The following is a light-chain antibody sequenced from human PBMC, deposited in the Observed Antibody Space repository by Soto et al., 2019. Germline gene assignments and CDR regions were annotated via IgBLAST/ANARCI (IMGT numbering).Light chain of an antibody. Sequence: QSALTQPASVSGPPGQSITISCTGTSSDVGGYNYVSWYQRHPGKAPKLMIYDVSNRPSGISRRFSGSKSGNTASLTIFGLQAEDEADYYCTSYTRSSTVVFGGGTKVTVL. CDR3: TSYTRSSTVV. CDR2: DVS. CDR1: SSDVGGYNY. V-gene: IGLV2-14*03. J-gene: IGLJ2*01.